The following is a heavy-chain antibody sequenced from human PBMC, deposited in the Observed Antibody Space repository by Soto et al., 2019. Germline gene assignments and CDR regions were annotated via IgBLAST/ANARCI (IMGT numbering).Heavy chain of an antibody. CDR1: GGSISSGGYY. D-gene: IGHD3-10*01. Sequence: SATLSLTCTVSGGSISSGGYYWSWIRQHPGKGLEWIGYIYYSGSTYYNPSLKSRVTISVDTSKNQFSLKLSSVTAADTAVYYCARDTLLWFGGKGRYYGMDVWGQGTTVTVSS. V-gene: IGHV4-31*03. CDR3: ARDTLLWFGGKGRYYGMDV. J-gene: IGHJ6*02. CDR2: IYYSGST.